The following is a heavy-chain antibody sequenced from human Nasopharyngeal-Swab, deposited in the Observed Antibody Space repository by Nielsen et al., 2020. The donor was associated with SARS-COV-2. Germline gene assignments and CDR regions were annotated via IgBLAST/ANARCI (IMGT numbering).Heavy chain of an antibody. J-gene: IGHJ4*02. CDR2: ISGNIGTT. CDR3: ARGSTLIDY. V-gene: IGHV1-18*01. CDR1: GYTFTSYG. Sequence: ASVKVSSKASGYTFTSYGISWVRQAPGQGLEWMGWISGNIGTTNYAQNLQGRVTMTTDTSTSTAYMELRNLRSDDTAVYYCARGSTLIDYWGQGTLVTVSS. D-gene: IGHD1-26*01.